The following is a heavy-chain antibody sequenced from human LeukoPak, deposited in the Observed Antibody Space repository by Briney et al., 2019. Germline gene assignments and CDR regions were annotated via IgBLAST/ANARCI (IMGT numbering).Heavy chain of an antibody. CDR2: ISGSGGST. CDR3: AKGRYSSGWYDYFDY. Sequence: PGGSLRLSCAASGFTFSSYAMSWVRQAPGKGLEWVSAISGSGGSTYYADSVKGLFTISRDNSKNTLYLQMNSLRAEDTAVYYCAKGRYSSGWYDYFDYWGQGTLVTVSS. CDR1: GFTFSSYA. J-gene: IGHJ4*02. D-gene: IGHD6-19*01. V-gene: IGHV3-23*01.